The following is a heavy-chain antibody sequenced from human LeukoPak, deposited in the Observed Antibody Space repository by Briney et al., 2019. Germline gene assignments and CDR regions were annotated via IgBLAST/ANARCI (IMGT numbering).Heavy chain of an antibody. CDR3: AKGSYSSSSRFDY. J-gene: IGHJ4*02. Sequence: GGSLRLSCATSGFTFSSYAMSWVRQAPGKGLEWVSAISGSGGSTYYADSVKGRFTISRDNSKNTLYLQMNSLRAEDTAVYYCAKGSYSSSSRFDYRGQGTLVTVSS. D-gene: IGHD6-6*01. CDR2: ISGSGGST. CDR1: GFTFSSYA. V-gene: IGHV3-23*01.